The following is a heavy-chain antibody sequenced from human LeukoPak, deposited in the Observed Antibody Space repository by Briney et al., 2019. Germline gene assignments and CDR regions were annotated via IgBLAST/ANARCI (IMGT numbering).Heavy chain of an antibody. CDR1: GFTVSSDY. D-gene: IGHD5-24*01. V-gene: IGHV3-66*01. Sequence: PGGSLRLSCAASGFTVSSDYMGWVRQAPEKGLEWVSLISSGGSTYYADSLEGRFTISRDNSKNTLYLQMNSLRAEDTAVYYCGRVGDGYNDNYWGQGTLVTVSS. CDR2: ISSGGST. CDR3: GRVGDGYNDNY. J-gene: IGHJ4*02.